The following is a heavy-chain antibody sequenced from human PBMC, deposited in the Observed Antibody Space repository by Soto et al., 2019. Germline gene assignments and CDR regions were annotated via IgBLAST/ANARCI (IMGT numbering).Heavy chain of an antibody. J-gene: IGHJ6*02. CDR1: GFPFSAYA. Sequence: DVQLVESGGGLEQPGGSKRLSCAASGFPFSAYAMNWVRQAPGKGLEWLSYISSGGNTMYYADSVKGQFIISRNKTKNSVYLQRNSLRAEDTAVYYWARDLVVPGVVIRGYGMDVWGQGTRVTGSS. V-gene: IGHV3-48*01. CDR3: ARDLVVPGVVIRGYGMDV. D-gene: IGHD3-10*01. CDR2: ISSGGNTM.